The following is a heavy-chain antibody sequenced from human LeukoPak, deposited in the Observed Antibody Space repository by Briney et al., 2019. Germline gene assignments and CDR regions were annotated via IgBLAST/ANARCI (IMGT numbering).Heavy chain of an antibody. J-gene: IGHJ4*02. D-gene: IGHD1-14*01. CDR3: ARGTLNIPGEHGAFDY. V-gene: IGHV3-11*04. Sequence: GGSLRLSSAASGFTFSDYYMSWIRQAPGKGLEWVSYISSSGSTIYYADSVKGRFTISRDNAKNSLYLQMNSLRAEDTAVYYCARGTLNIPGEHGAFDYWGQGTLVTVSS. CDR2: ISSSGSTI. CDR1: GFTFSDYY.